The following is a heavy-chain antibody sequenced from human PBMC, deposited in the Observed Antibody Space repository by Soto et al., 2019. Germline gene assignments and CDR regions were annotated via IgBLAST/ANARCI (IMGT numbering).Heavy chain of an antibody. Sequence: EVQLLESGGGLVQPGGSLRLSCAVSGFTFGRYAMNWVRQAPGQGLEWVSVIGPSGSTTYYADSVKGRFTISRDNSKNTLYLQMNSVRAEYTDVYHCSLTFYYVNTGYYLTFDCWGQGTRFTVSS. J-gene: IGHJ4*02. CDR1: GFTFGRYA. CDR2: IGPSGSTT. D-gene: IGHD3-22*01. V-gene: IGHV3-23*01. CDR3: SLTFYYVNTGYYLTFDC.